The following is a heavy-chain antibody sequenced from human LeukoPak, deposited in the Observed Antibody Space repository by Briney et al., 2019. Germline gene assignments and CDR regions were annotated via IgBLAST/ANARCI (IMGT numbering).Heavy chain of an antibody. J-gene: IGHJ4*02. V-gene: IGHV1-18*04. CDR2: ISAYNGNT. CDR1: GYTFTSYG. Sequence: ASAKVSCKASGYTFTSYGISWVRQAPGQGLEWMGWISAYNGNTNYAQKLQGRVTMTTDTSTSIAYMELRSLRSDDTAVYYCATSRGYSYGDYFDYWGQGTLVTVSS. D-gene: IGHD5-18*01. CDR3: ATSRGYSYGDYFDY.